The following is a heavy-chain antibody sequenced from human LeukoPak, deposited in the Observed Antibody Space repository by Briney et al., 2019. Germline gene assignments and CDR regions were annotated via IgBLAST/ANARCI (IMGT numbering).Heavy chain of an antibody. CDR3: ARGHTAMVTKGNWFDP. D-gene: IGHD5-18*01. V-gene: IGHV4-34*01. Sequence: SETLSLTCAVYGGSFSGYYWSWIRQPPGKGLEWIGEINHSGSTNYNPSLKSRVTISVDTSKNQFSLKLSSVTAADTAVYYCARGHTAMVTKGNWFDPWGQGTLVTVS. J-gene: IGHJ5*02. CDR2: INHSGST. CDR1: GGSFSGYY.